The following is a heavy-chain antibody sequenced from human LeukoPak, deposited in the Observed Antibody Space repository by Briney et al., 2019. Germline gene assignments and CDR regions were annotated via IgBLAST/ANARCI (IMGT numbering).Heavy chain of an antibody. CDR1: GFTDKRKY. Sequence: PGGSLRLSCAVSGFTDKRKYMSWVRQAPGKGLEWVSVIYSGGNSYYADAVKGRFFISRDDSKNTLYLDMISLRVEDTAIYYCARDLPPNVRMNTQPLDNWGQGTLVTVSS. V-gene: IGHV3-66*01. J-gene: IGHJ4*02. CDR3: ARDLPPNVRMNTQPLDN. D-gene: IGHD3-10*02. CDR2: IYSGGNS.